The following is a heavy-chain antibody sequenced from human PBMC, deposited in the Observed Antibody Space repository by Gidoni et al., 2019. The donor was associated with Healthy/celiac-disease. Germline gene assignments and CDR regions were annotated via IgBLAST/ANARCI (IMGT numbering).Heavy chain of an antibody. V-gene: IGHV4-39*01. CDR3: ASLRTPLHYYYGMDV. CDR1: GGSISSSSYY. J-gene: IGHJ6*02. D-gene: IGHD2-2*01. Sequence: QLQLQESGPGLVKPSETLSLTCTVSGGSISSSSYYWGWIRQPPGKGLEWIGSIYYSGSTYYNPSLKSRVTISVDTSKNQFSLKLSSVTAADTAVYYCASLRTPLHYYYGMDVWGQGTTVTVSS. CDR2: IYYSGST.